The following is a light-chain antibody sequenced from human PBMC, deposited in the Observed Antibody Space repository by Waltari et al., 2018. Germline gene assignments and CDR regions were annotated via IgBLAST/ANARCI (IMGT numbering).Light chain of an antibody. V-gene: IGKV3-15*01. Sequence: EVVMTQSPATLSVSPGERATLSCRASHSVKTNLAWYQQKPGQAPRLVIFDASTRATGIPARFSGGGSGTEFTLTISSLQPEDSAVYYCQQYNNWPTWTFGQGAKVEIK. CDR2: DAS. J-gene: IGKJ1*01. CDR1: HSVKTN. CDR3: QQYNNWPTWT.